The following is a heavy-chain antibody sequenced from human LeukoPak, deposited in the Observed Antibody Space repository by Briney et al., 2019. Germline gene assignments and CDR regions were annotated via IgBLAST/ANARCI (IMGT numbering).Heavy chain of an antibody. J-gene: IGHJ4*01. Sequence: GASVKVSCKASGYTFRSYDINWVRPATGEGVAWLGWMNPNRGNTGYAQKFEGRVTMPRNNSLSTGYMELSRLRSEETALYYCARAAWISTSSKYYFDNWGQGTLVTVSS. CDR2: MNPNRGNT. CDR3: ARAAWISTSSKYYFDN. CDR1: GYTFRSYD. D-gene: IGHD2-2*03. V-gene: IGHV1-8*01.